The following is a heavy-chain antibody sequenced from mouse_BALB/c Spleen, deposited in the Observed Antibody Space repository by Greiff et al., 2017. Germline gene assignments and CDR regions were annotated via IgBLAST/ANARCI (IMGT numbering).Heavy chain of an antibody. D-gene: IGHD4-1*01. CDR3: ARRKTGDYYAMDY. CDR2: INSNGGST. J-gene: IGHJ4*01. Sequence: EVMLVESGGGLVKLGGSLKLSCAASGFTFSSYYMSWVRQTPEKRLELVAAINSNGGSTYYPDTVKGRFTISRDNAKNTLYLQMSSLKSEDTALYYCARRKTGDYYAMDYWGQGTSVTVSS. V-gene: IGHV5-6-2*01. CDR1: GFTFSSYY.